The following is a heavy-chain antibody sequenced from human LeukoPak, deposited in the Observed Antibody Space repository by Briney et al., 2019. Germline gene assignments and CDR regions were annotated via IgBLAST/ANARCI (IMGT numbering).Heavy chain of an antibody. CDR1: GFTVSSNY. CDR2: ISSSGSTI. V-gene: IGHV3-11*04. Sequence: PGGSLRLSCAASGFTVSSNYMSWVRQAPGRGLEWVSYISSSGSTIYYADSVKGRFTISRDNAKNSLYLQMNSLRAEDTAVYYCARNWYCYDSSGYYDYWGQGTLVTVSS. D-gene: IGHD3-22*01. J-gene: IGHJ4*02. CDR3: ARNWYCYDSSGYYDY.